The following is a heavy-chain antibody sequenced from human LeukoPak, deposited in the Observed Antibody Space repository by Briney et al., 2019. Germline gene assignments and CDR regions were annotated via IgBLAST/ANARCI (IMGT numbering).Heavy chain of an antibody. V-gene: IGHV3-21*01. CDR3: DRAQEVDY. CDR1: AFANSSYT. CDR2: ISSSCDKV. Sequence: GWYLRLSCVATAFANSSYTMNSLRQAQGQGLEWVSSISSSCDKVYYADSVKGRFTVSRDNAKNSLYVQMNSLRSEDTAVYCCDRAQEVDYWGQGTLVTVSS. J-gene: IGHJ4*02.